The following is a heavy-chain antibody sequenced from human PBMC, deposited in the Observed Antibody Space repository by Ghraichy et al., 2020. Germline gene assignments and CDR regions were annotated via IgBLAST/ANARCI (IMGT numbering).Heavy chain of an antibody. D-gene: IGHD2-15*01. J-gene: IGHJ6*02. CDR2: INHAGST. Sequence: SETLSLTCGVYGVSFSTYSWSWIRQPPGKGLEWIGEINHAGSTNYNPSLESRVTLLKDTSKNQFSLKLSSVTAADTAVYYCARATGRDALGVWGQGTTVTGSS. CDR3: ARATGRDALGV. CDR1: GVSFSTYS. V-gene: IGHV4-34*01.